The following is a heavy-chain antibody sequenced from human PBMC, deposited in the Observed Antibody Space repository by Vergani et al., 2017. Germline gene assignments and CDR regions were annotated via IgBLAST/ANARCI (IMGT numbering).Heavy chain of an antibody. CDR2: IYSGGST. CDR3: AREEAAAGTGS. Sequence: EVQLVETGGGLIQPGGSLRLSCAASGFPVSSNYMSWVRQAPGKGLEWVSVIYSGGSTYYADSVKGRFTISRDNSKNTLYLQMNSLRAEDTAVYYCAREEAAAGTGSWGQGTLVTVSS. V-gene: IGHV3-53*02. CDR1: GFPVSSNY. D-gene: IGHD6-13*01. J-gene: IGHJ5*02.